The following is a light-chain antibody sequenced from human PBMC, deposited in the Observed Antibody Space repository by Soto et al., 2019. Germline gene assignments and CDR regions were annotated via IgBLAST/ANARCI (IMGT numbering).Light chain of an antibody. CDR3: QQRSIWPPNT. Sequence: EIVLTQSPATLSLSPGERATLSFMASQSVSSYLAWYQQKRGQAPRLLIYDASNRATGIPARFSGSGSGTDFTLTISSLEPEDFAVYYCQQRSIWPPNTFGQGTRLEIK. J-gene: IGKJ5*01. V-gene: IGKV3-11*01. CDR1: QSVSSY. CDR2: DAS.